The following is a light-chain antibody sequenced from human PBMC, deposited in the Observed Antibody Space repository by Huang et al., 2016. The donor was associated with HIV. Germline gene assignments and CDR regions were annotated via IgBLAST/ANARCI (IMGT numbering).Light chain of an antibody. CDR3: HQRSNWPLYT. CDR1: QSVSSY. CDR2: DAS. V-gene: IGKV3-11*01. Sequence: EIVLTQSPATLSLSPGERATLSCRASQSVSSYLAWYQKKPGQAPRLLIYDASNRATGIPARFSGSGSGTDFTLTISSLEPEDFAVYYCHQRSNWPLYTFGQGTKLEIK. J-gene: IGKJ2*01.